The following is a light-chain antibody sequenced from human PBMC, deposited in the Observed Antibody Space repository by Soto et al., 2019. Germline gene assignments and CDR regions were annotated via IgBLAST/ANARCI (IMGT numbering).Light chain of an antibody. V-gene: IGKV3-20*01. CDR1: QSVSNSY. CDR2: GAS. CDR3: QQYGRSQS. J-gene: IGKJ1*01. Sequence: EIVLTQSPGTLSLSPGERATLSCRASQSVSNSYLAWYQQKPGQAPRLLIYGASSRATGIPDRFSGSGSGTDFPLTISRLEPEDFAVYFCQQYGRSQSFGQGTKVEI.